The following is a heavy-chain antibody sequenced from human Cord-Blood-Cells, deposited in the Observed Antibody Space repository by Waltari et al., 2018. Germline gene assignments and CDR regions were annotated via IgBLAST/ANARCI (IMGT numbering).Heavy chain of an antibody. J-gene: IGHJ4*02. CDR2: INHSGST. V-gene: IGHV4-34*01. D-gene: IGHD3-10*01. CDR1: GWSFRGYY. CDR3: ARGPDLWFGELYFDY. Sequence: QVQLQPWGAGLLKPSEPLSPTCAFYGWSFRGYYGSWLRHAPGKGLEWIGEINHSGSTNYNPSLKSRVTISVDTSKNQFSLKLSSVTAADTAVYYCARGPDLWFGELYFDYWGQGTLVTVSS.